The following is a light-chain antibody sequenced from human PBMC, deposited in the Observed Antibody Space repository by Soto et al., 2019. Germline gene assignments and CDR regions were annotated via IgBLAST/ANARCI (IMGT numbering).Light chain of an antibody. V-gene: IGLV9-49*01. CDR1: SGYSNYK. Sequence: QAVVTQPPSASASLGASVTLTCTLSSGYSNYKVVWYQQRPGKGPRFVMRVGTGGIVGSKGDGIPDRFSVLGSGLNRYLTIKNIQEEDESDYHCGADHGSGSNFVVFGGGTKLTVL. J-gene: IGLJ2*01. CDR2: VGTGGIVG. CDR3: GADHGSGSNFVV.